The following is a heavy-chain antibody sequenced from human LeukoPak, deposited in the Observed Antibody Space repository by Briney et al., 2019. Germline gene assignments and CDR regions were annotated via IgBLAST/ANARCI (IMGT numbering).Heavy chain of an antibody. J-gene: IGHJ4*02. Sequence: GGSLRLSCAASGFTFSSYWMSWVRQAPGKGLEWVANIKQDGSEKYYVDSVKGRFTISRDNAKNSLYLQMSSLRAEDTAAYYCASPDCGSTRCYGFDYWGQGALVTVSS. CDR3: ASPDCGSTRCYGFDY. V-gene: IGHV3-7*01. CDR2: IKQDGSEK. CDR1: GFTFSSYW. D-gene: IGHD2-2*01.